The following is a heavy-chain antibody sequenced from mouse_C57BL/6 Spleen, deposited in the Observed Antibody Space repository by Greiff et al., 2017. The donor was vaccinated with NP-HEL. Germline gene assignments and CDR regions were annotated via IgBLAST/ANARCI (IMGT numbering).Heavy chain of an antibody. V-gene: IGHV1-62-2*01. CDR1: GYTFTEYT. D-gene: IGHD2-5*01. Sequence: QVQLQQSGAELVKPGASVKLSCKASGYTFTEYTIHWVKQRSGQGLEWIGWFYPGSGSIKYNEKFKDKATLTADKSSSTVYMERSRLTSEDSSVYFCARHEYYSNHHYYAMDYWGQGTSVTVSS. CDR2: FYPGSGSI. J-gene: IGHJ4*01. CDR3: ARHEYYSNHHYYAMDY.